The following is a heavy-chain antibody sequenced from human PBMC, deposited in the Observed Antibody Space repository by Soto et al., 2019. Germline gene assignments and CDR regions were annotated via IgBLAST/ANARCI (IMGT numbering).Heavy chain of an antibody. CDR3: ARDFFVLGYCSSTSCPYPHYYMDV. Sequence: GGSLRLSCAASGFTVSSNYMSWVRQAPGKGLEWVSVIYSGGSTYYADSVKGRFTISRDNSKNTLYLQMNSLRAEDTAVYYCARDFFVLGYCSSTSCPYPHYYMDVWGKGTTVTVSS. D-gene: IGHD2-2*01. CDR1: GFTVSSNY. V-gene: IGHV3-66*01. CDR2: IYSGGST. J-gene: IGHJ6*03.